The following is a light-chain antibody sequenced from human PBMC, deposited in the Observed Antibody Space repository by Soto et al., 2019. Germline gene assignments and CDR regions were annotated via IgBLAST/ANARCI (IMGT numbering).Light chain of an antibody. CDR2: DAS. V-gene: IGKV1-5*01. CDR1: RSISDW. J-gene: IGKJ1*01. CDR3: QQSYNTPWT. Sequence: DIQMTQSPSSLSPSVGDRVTITCRASRSISDWLAWYQQKPGKAPELLIFDASNLKSGVSSRFSGSGSGTEFTLTISRLQPDDVATYYCQQSYNTPWTFGQGTKVDIK.